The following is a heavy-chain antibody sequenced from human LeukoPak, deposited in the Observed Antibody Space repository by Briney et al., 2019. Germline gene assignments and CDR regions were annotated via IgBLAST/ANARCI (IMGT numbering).Heavy chain of an antibody. D-gene: IGHD3-22*01. CDR1: GYTFTGYY. V-gene: IGHV1-69*13. Sequence: ASVKVSCKASGYTFTGYYMHWVRQAPGQGLEWMGGIIPIFGTANYAQKFQGRVTITADESTSTAYMELSSLRSEDTAVYYCARDRTTAYYYDSSGYDYWGQGTLVTVSS. J-gene: IGHJ4*02. CDR2: IIPIFGTA. CDR3: ARDRTTAYYYDSSGYDY.